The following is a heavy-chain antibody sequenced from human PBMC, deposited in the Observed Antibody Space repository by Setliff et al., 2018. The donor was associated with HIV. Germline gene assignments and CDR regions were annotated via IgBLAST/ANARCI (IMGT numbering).Heavy chain of an antibody. CDR3: ARVGVGATVFFDY. Sequence: ASVKVSCKASGYTFTSYYIHWVRQAPGQGLEWMGRINPSGGSTSYAQKFQGSVTMTRDTSTSTVYMELSSLRSEDTAMYYCARVGVGATVFFDYWGQGTLVTVSS. J-gene: IGHJ4*02. CDR2: INPSGGST. D-gene: IGHD1-26*01. CDR1: GYTFTSYY. V-gene: IGHV1-46*01.